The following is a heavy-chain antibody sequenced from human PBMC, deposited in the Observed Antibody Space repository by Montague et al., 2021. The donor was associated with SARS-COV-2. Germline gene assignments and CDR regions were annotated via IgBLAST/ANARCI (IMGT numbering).Heavy chain of an antibody. V-gene: IGHV2-70*01. CDR3: ARTYYDILTGYYTYDY. CDR1: GFSLSTSGMC. CDR2: IDWDDDK. D-gene: IGHD3-9*01. Sequence: PALGTPTQTLTLTCTLSGFSLSTSGMCVSWIRQPPGKALEWLALIDWDDDKYYSTSLKTRLTISKDTSKNQVVLTMTNMDPVDTATYYCARTYYDILTGYYTYDYWGQGTLVTVSS. J-gene: IGHJ4*02.